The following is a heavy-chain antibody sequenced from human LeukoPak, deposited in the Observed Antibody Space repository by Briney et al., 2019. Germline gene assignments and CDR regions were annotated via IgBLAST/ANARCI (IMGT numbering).Heavy chain of an antibody. CDR1: GFTLSSYW. V-gene: IGHV3-7*01. D-gene: IGHD3-10*01. J-gene: IGHJ3*01. Sequence: GGSLRLSCAASGFTLSSYWMSWVRQAPGKGLEWVANIKEDGSEKYYVDSVKGRVTISRDNAKNSLYLHMNSLTAEDKAMYYCARDWLAGVPFDAFDLWGQGTMVTVSS. CDR2: IKEDGSEK. CDR3: ARDWLAGVPFDAFDL.